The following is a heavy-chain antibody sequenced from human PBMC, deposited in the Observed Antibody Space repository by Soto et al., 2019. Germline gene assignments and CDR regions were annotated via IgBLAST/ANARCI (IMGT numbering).Heavy chain of an antibody. CDR3: AREQIILGTYGMDV. CDR1: GGTFSSYT. J-gene: IGHJ6*02. CDR2: IIPILGIA. V-gene: IGHV1-69*08. Sequence: QVQLVQSGAEVKKPGSSVKVYCKASGGTFSSYTISWVRQAPGQGLEWMGRIIPILGIADYAQNFQGRVTITANKATSTADMELSILRSEDTAVYYCAREQIILGTYGMDVWGQGTTVTVSS. D-gene: IGHD2-15*01.